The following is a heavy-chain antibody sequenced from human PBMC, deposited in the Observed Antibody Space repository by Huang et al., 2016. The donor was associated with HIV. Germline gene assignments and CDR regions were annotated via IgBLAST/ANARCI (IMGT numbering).Heavy chain of an antibody. CDR1: GFTFNSNA. Sequence: EVQLLESGGGLVQPGGSLRLSCAASGFTFNSNAMSWVRQAPGNGLGWVSAISGRGGNTSYADSVKGRFTISRDNSKNTLFLQMSGLRAEDTAVYYCSRDDFWSGYSDYYGLDVWGQGTTVTVSS. V-gene: IGHV3-23*01. CDR3: SRDDFWSGYSDYYGLDV. CDR2: ISGRGGNT. J-gene: IGHJ6*02. D-gene: IGHD3-3*01.